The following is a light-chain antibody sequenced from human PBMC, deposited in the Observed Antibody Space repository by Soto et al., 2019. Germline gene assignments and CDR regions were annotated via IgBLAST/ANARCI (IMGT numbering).Light chain of an antibody. V-gene: IGKV1-33*01. CDR1: QDISNF. CDR2: DAS. Sequence: DIQMTQSPSSLSASVGDRVTITCQASQDISNFLNWYQQKPGKAPKLLIYDASNLETGVPSRFSGSGSGTDFTFTISSLQPEDFATYYCQQYDNIFLTFGGGTKVEIK. J-gene: IGKJ4*01. CDR3: QQYDNIFLT.